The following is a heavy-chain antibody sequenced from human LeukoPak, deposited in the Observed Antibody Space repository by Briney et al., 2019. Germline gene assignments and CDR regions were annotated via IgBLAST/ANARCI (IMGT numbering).Heavy chain of an antibody. Sequence: PGGSLRLSCAASGFTFSSYWMTWVRQAPGKGLEWVSYISSSGSTTYYADSVKGRFTISRDNAKNSLYLQMNSLRGEDTAEYYCASSFGEFDYWGQGTLVTVSS. D-gene: IGHD3-10*01. CDR1: GFTFSSYW. V-gene: IGHV3-48*04. CDR2: ISSSGSTT. CDR3: ASSFGEFDY. J-gene: IGHJ4*02.